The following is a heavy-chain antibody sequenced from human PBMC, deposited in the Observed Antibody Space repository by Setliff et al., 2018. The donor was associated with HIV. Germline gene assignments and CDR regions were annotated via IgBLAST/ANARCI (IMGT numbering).Heavy chain of an antibody. CDR3: ATGGGRYLHEWAY. CDR2: FKTDGGTT. Sequence: GESLKISCVASGFTFTNAWVNWVRQAPGTGLEWVGRFKTDGGTTDYAAPVKGRFTISRDDSKTTLYLQMNSLKTEDTAMYYCATGGGRYLHEWAYWGQGTLVTAPQ. V-gene: IGHV3-15*01. CDR1: GFTFTNAW. J-gene: IGHJ4*02. D-gene: IGHD3-10*01.